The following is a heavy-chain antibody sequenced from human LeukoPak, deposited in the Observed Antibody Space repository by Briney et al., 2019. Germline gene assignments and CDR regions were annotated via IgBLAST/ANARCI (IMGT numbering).Heavy chain of an antibody. J-gene: IGHJ4*02. CDR1: GFTFSDHY. Sequence: GGSLRLSCAASGFTFSDHYMDWVREAPGKGLVWVGRTRNKANSYTTEFAASVNGRFTISREDSKNSVYLQMNSLKTEDTAVYYCASEAYYYGSGSYSSRYFDYWGQGTLVTVSS. V-gene: IGHV3-72*01. CDR2: TRNKANSYTT. CDR3: ASEAYYYGSGSYSSRYFDY. D-gene: IGHD3-10*01.